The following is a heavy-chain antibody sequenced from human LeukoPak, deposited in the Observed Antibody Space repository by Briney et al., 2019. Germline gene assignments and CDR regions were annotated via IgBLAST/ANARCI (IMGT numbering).Heavy chain of an antibody. Sequence: GGSLRLSCVASGLTFSDAWMSWVRQAPGKGLEWVGRIKSKIDGGTIDYGAPVKGRFTISRDDSRNTLHLQMNSLKTEDTAVYYCTTRRQDGCWGQGTLVTVS. CDR3: TTRRQDGC. V-gene: IGHV3-15*01. CDR1: GLTFSDAW. CDR2: IKSKIDGGTI. D-gene: IGHD6-25*01. J-gene: IGHJ4*02.